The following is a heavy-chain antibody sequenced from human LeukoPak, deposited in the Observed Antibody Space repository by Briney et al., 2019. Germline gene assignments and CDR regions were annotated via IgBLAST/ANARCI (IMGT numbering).Heavy chain of an antibody. CDR1: GGSISSYY. V-gene: IGHV4-59*08. D-gene: IGHD5-12*01. Sequence: SETLSLTCTVSGGSISSYYWSWLRQPPGKGLEWIGYIYYSGSTNHNPSLKSRVTISVDTSKNQFSLKLRSVTAADTAVYYCARQATGDYFDYWGQGTLVTVSS. CDR3: ARQATGDYFDY. CDR2: IYYSGST. J-gene: IGHJ4*02.